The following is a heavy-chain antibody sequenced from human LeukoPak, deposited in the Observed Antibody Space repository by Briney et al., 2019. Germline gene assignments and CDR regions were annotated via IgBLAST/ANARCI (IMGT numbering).Heavy chain of an antibody. CDR3: ARGRSTGYPYYFEY. V-gene: IGHV1-8*03. Sequence: ASVKVSCKASGYTLTSYDINWVRQATGHGLEWMGWMNPNSGSTGYAQKFQGRVTTTRNTSISTAYMELSGLRSEDTAVYYCARGRSTGYPYYFEYWGQGTLVTVSS. CDR1: GYTLTSYD. D-gene: IGHD5-12*01. J-gene: IGHJ4*02. CDR2: MNPNSGST.